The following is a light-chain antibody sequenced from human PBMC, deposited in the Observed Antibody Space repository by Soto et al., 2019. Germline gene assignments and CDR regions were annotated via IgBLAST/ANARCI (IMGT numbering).Light chain of an antibody. J-gene: IGLJ2*01. CDR2: EVS. CDR1: SSDVGGYKY. CDR3: ISYTTSSTVV. Sequence: QSALTQPASGSGSPGQSITISCTGTSSDVGGYKYVSWYQHYPGKAPKLMIYEVSNRPSGVSNRFSGSKSGNTASLTISGLQAEDEADYYCISYTTSSTVVFGGGTQLTVL. V-gene: IGLV2-14*01.